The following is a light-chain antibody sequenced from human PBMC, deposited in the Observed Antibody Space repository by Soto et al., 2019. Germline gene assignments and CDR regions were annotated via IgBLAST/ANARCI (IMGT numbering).Light chain of an antibody. CDR2: GAS. CDR1: QSVSSSY. Sequence: EIVLTQSPGTLSLSPGERATLSCRASQSVSSSYLAWHQQKPGQAPRLLIYGASSRATGIPDRFSGSGSGTDFTLTISSLEPEDFAVYYCQQYGSSPPTFGPGTKVDIK. J-gene: IGKJ3*01. CDR3: QQYGSSPPT. V-gene: IGKV3-20*01.